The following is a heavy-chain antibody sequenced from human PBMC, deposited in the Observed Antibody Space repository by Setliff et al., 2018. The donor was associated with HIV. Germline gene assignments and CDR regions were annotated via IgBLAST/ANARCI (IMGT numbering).Heavy chain of an antibody. CDR3: ARHRFGSGWYGFVSGIDP. J-gene: IGHJ5*02. Sequence: SETLSLTCTVSGDSLSLSTFYWAWIRQPPGRGPEWIGSIYSTGTTYYNPSLKSRVTISFDTSKNQFPLEVTSVTAADTATYYCARHRFGSGWYGFVSGIDPWGQGTLVTVSS. CDR2: IYSTGTT. CDR1: GDSLSLSTFY. V-gene: IGHV4-39*01. D-gene: IGHD6-19*01.